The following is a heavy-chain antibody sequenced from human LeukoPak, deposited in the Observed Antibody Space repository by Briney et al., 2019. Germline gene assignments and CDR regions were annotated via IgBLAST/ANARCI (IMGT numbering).Heavy chain of an antibody. D-gene: IGHD3-10*01. CDR1: GFTFSSYA. CDR3: ARDRSYSFDY. V-gene: IGHV3-23*01. J-gene: IGHJ4*02. Sequence: GGSLRLSCTASGFTFSSYAMNWVRQAPGKGLEWVSGIGAGGTFTYYADSVKGRFTISRDNSRNTLYLQMDSLTSEDTAVYYCARDRSYSFDYWGQGTLVTVSS. CDR2: IGAGGTFT.